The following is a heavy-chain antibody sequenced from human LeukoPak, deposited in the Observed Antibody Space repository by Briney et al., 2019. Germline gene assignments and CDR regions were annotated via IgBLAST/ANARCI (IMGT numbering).Heavy chain of an antibody. CDR3: ARDYRYGYMYYYYYMDV. CDR1: GYTFTSYY. CDR2: INPSGGST. V-gene: IGHV1-46*01. Sequence: GASVKVSYKASGYTFTSYYMHWVRQAPGQGLEWMGIINPSGGSTSYAQKFQGRVTMTRDMSTSTVYMELSSLRSEDTAVYYCARDYRYGYMYYYYYMDVWGKGTTVTVSS. J-gene: IGHJ6*03. D-gene: IGHD5-18*01.